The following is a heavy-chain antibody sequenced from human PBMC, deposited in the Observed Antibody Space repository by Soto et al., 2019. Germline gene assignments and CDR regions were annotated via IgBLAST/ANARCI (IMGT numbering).Heavy chain of an antibody. CDR2: IVVGSGHT. Sequence: QMQLVQSRAEVKKPGTSVKVSCKASGFTFSSSIVQWVRQARGQRLEWIGWIVVGSGHTNYEQKCKESVTVTRDMSTSTAYMALSSLRSEDTAVYYCAAPDFGDYWYFDLWGRGTLVTVSS. CDR1: GFTFSSSI. V-gene: IGHV1-58*01. CDR3: AAPDFGDYWYFDL. D-gene: IGHD4-17*01. J-gene: IGHJ2*01.